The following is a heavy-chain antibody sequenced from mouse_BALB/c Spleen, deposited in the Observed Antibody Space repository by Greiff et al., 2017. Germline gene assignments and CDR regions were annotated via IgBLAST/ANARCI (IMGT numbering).Heavy chain of an antibody. J-gene: IGHJ3*01. V-gene: IGHV1S81*02. D-gene: IGHD2-3*01. Sequence: VQLQQPGAELVKPGASVKLSCKASGYTFTSYYMYWVKQRPGQGLEWIGGINPSNGGTNFNEKFKSKATLTVDKSSSTAYMQLSSLTSEDSAVYYCTRSIYDGYFLAYWGQGTLVTVSA. CDR1: GYTFTSYY. CDR3: TRSIYDGYFLAY. CDR2: INPSNGGT.